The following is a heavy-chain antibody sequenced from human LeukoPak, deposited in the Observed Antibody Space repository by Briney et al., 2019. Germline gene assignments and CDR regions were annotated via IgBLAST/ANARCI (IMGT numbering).Heavy chain of an antibody. J-gene: IGHJ6*03. D-gene: IGHD3-10*01. V-gene: IGHV4-34*01. CDR3: AREYYGSGSYYRRNYYYYYYMDV. CDR1: GGSISSYY. CDR2: INHSGST. Sequence: SETLSLTCTVSGGSISSYYWSWIRQPPGKGLEWIGEINHSGSTNYNPSLKSRVTISVDTSKNQFSLKLSSVTAADTAVYYCAREYYGSGSYYRRNYYYYYYMDVWGKGTTVTVSS.